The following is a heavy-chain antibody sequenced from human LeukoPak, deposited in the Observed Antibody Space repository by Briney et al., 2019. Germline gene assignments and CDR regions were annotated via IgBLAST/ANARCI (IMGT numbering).Heavy chain of an antibody. Sequence: PGASLRLSCAGSGFTFSGYTMHWVRQAPGKGLEWVAVISFDGSNKYYGDSVKGRFTISRDNSKNTLYLQMNSLRPDDTAIYYCARDTLWEWGQGTLVTVSS. CDR1: GFTFSGYT. CDR2: ISFDGSNK. D-gene: IGHD1-26*01. CDR3: ARDTLWE. J-gene: IGHJ4*02. V-gene: IGHV3-30-3*01.